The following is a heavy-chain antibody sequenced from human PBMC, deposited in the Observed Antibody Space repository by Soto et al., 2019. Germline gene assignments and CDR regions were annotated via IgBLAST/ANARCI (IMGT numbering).Heavy chain of an antibody. D-gene: IGHD2-21*01. Sequence: EVQLLESGGGLVQPGGSLRLSCAASGFTFSSYAMSWVRQAPGKGLEWVSAISGSGGSTYYADSVKGRFTISRDNSKNTLYLKMNSLRAEDTAVYYCAKRGLLLGAPGGYWGQGTLVTVSS. J-gene: IGHJ4*02. CDR3: AKRGLLLGAPGGY. CDR2: ISGSGGST. CDR1: GFTFSSYA. V-gene: IGHV3-23*01.